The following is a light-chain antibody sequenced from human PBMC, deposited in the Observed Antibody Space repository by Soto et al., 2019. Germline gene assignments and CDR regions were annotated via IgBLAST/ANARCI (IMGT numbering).Light chain of an antibody. Sequence: EIVLTQSPATLSLSPGDRATLSCRASQSVGSYLGWYQQRPGQAPRLLIYDASNRATGIPARFSGSGSGTDFPLTLRSLEPEDFAVYYCQQRSDWPSTFGGGTKVEIK. V-gene: IGKV3-11*01. J-gene: IGKJ4*01. CDR3: QQRSDWPST. CDR2: DAS. CDR1: QSVGSY.